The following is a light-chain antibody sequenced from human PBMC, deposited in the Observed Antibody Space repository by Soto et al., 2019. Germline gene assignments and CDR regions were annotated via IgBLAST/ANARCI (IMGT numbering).Light chain of an antibody. CDR2: GAS. Sequence: IVFTQCPGTLSLSPGERATLSCSASQSVSNNYLAWYQQKPGQAPRLIIYGASTRATGIPARFSGSGSGTELTLIISSLQSEDFSVYYCQQYSNWPTGTFGQGTKVDIK. CDR1: QSVSNN. CDR3: QQYSNWPTGT. J-gene: IGKJ1*01. V-gene: IGKV3-15*01.